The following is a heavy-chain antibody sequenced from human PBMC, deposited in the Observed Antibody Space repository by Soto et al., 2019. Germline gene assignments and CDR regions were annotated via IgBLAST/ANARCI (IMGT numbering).Heavy chain of an antibody. D-gene: IGHD2-15*01. CDR2: IYYSGST. CDR1: GGSISSYY. CDR3: ARVVVRVKRYFDL. V-gene: IGHV4-59*01. J-gene: IGHJ2*01. Sequence: QVQLQESGPGLVKPSETLSLTCTVSGGSISSYYWSWIRQPPGKGLEWIGYIYYSGSTNYNPSLKSRVTISVDTSKNQFSLKLSSVTAADTAVYYCARVVVRVKRYFDLWGRGTLVTVSS.